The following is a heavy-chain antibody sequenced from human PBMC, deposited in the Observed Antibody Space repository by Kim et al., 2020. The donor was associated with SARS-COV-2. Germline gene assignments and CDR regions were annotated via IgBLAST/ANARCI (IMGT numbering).Heavy chain of an antibody. J-gene: IGHJ4*02. V-gene: IGHV1-3*01. CDR1: GYTFTSYA. CDR2: INAGNGNT. Sequence: ASVKVSCKASGYTFTSYAMHWVRQAPGQRLEWLGWINAGNGNTKYSQKFQGRVTITRDTSASTAYMGLSSLLSEDTAVYYCARGYCSGGSCYSYWGQGTL. CDR3: ARGYCSGGSCYSY. D-gene: IGHD2-15*01.